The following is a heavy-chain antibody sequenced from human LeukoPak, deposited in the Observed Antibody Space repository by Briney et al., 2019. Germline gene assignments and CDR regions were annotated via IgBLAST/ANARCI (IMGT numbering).Heavy chain of an antibody. V-gene: IGHV3-74*01. CDR3: VGTIASRGSEY. Sequence: PGGSLRLSCAASGFTFTNYWMHWVRQAPGMVLVWVSRLPPDELGIIYADSVKGRFTVSRDNAKNTVYLQMNNLRVDDTAMYYCVGTIASRGSEYWGQGALVTVSS. CDR2: LPPDELGI. J-gene: IGHJ4*02. CDR1: GFTFTNYW. D-gene: IGHD6-6*01.